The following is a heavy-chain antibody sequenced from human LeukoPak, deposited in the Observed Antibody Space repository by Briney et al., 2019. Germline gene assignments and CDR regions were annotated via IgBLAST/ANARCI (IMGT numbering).Heavy chain of an antibody. CDR1: GFTFSSYA. D-gene: IGHD3-22*01. CDR2: ISYDGSNK. V-gene: IGHV3-30*04. CDR3: VPCHYDSSDYRRFGYFDY. Sequence: GGSLRLSCAASGFTFSSYAMHWVRQAPGKGLEWVAVISYDGSNKYYADSVKGRFTISRDNSKNTLYLQMNSLRAEDTAVYYCVPCHYDSSDYRRFGYFDYWGQGTLVTVSS. J-gene: IGHJ4*02.